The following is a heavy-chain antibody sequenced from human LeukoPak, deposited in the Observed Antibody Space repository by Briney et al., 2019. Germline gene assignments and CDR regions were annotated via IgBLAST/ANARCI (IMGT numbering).Heavy chain of an antibody. J-gene: IGHJ4*02. Sequence: GESLKISCKGSGYSFTSYWIGWVRQMPGKGLERMGRIDPSDSYTNYSPSFQGHVTISADKSISTAYLQWSSLKASDTAMYYCARAGYSSGWDQNLDYWGQGTLVTVSS. V-gene: IGHV5-10-1*01. CDR3: ARAGYSSGWDQNLDY. CDR2: IDPSDSYT. CDR1: GYSFTSYW. D-gene: IGHD6-19*01.